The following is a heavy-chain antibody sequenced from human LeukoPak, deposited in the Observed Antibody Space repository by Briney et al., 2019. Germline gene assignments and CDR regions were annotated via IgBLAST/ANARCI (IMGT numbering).Heavy chain of an antibody. CDR2: MNPNSGNT. CDR3: ARGGGDSLYWYFDL. Sequence: ASVKVSCKASGYTFTSYDINWVRQATGQGLEWMGWMNPNSGNTGYAQKFQGRVTITRNTSISTAYMELSSLRSEDTAVYYCARGGGDSLYWYFDLWGRGTLVTVSS. V-gene: IGHV1-8*03. J-gene: IGHJ2*01. D-gene: IGHD2-21*01. CDR1: GYTFTSYD.